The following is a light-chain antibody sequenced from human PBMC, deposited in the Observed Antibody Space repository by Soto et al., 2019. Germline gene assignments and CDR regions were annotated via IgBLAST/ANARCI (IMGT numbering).Light chain of an antibody. CDR2: DAA. CDR3: QQYNIGYT. CDR1: QSINKW. J-gene: IGKJ2*01. Sequence: IQMTQSPSTLSASVGDRVTITCRARQSINKWVAWFQQKSGRAPKLLIYDAATLQRGVPSRFSGTGSGTDFSLTISSLQPEDFATYYCQQYNIGYTFGQGTRLDIK. V-gene: IGKV1-5*01.